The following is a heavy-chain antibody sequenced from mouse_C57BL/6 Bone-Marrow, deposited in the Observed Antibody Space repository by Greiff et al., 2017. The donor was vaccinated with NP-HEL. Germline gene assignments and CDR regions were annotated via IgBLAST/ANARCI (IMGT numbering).Heavy chain of an antibody. CDR2: ISNGGGST. CDR3: ARPYYYAY. CDR1: GFTFSDYY. Sequence: DVMLVESGGGLVQPGGSLKLSCAASGFTFSDYYMYWVRQTPEKRLEWVAYISNGGGSTYYPDTVKGRFTISRDNAKNTLYLQMSRLKSEDTAMYYCARPYYYAYWGQGTLVTVSA. J-gene: IGHJ3*01. V-gene: IGHV5-12*01. D-gene: IGHD1-1*01.